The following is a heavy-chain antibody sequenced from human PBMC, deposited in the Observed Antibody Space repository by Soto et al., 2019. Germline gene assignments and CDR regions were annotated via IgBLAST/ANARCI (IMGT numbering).Heavy chain of an antibody. J-gene: IGHJ5*02. CDR2: IYYSGST. D-gene: IGHD6-19*01. Sequence: SETLSLTCSVSGGSINSSSYFWGRVRQPPGKGLEWIGSIYYSGSTYYNPSLRSRVTISVDTSKNQFSLKLSSVTAADTAVFYCARHYSSGSRNWFDPWGQGTLVTVSS. V-gene: IGHV4-39*01. CDR3: ARHYSSGSRNWFDP. CDR1: GGSINSSSYF.